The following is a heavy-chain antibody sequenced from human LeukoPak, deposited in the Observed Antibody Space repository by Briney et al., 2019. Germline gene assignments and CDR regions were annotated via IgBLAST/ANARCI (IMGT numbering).Heavy chain of an antibody. D-gene: IGHD5-18*01. Sequence: GGSLRLSCAASGFTFSSYAMSWVRRAPGKGLEWVSGITTSGGSASYADSVKGRFTISRDNPGNTLFMEMHSLRAEDTAVYYCAKDRGYSYGFDYWGQGTLVTVSS. V-gene: IGHV3-23*01. J-gene: IGHJ4*02. CDR2: ITTSGGSA. CDR3: AKDRGYSYGFDY. CDR1: GFTFSSYA.